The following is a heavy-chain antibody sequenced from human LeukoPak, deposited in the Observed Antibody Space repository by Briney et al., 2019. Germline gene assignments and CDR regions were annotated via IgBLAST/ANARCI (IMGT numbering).Heavy chain of an antibody. Sequence: GGSLRLSCAASGFTFSSYGMSWVRQAPGKGLEWVSAISGIGGSTYYADSVKGRFTISRDNSKTTLYLQMNSLRAEDTAVYYCARDPPSYCGGDCYGYWGQGTLVTVSS. D-gene: IGHD2-21*01. J-gene: IGHJ4*02. CDR1: GFTFSSYG. CDR2: ISGIGGST. CDR3: ARDPPSYCGGDCYGY. V-gene: IGHV3-23*01.